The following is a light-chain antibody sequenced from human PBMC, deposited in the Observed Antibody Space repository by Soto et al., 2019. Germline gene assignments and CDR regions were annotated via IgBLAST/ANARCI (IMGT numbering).Light chain of an antibody. CDR1: QSVLYSPNNKNS. CDR2: WAS. V-gene: IGKV4-1*01. CDR3: QQYYRTPPT. Sequence: DIVMTQSPDSLAVSLGERATINCKSSQSVLYSPNNKNSLAWYQQKPGQPPKLFIYWASIRESGVPDRFSGSGYGTDFTLTISNLQAEDVAVYYCQQYYRTPPTFGQGTKVEIK. J-gene: IGKJ1*01.